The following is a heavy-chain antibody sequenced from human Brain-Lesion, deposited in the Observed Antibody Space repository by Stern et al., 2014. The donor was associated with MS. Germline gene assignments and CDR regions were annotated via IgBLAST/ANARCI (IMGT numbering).Heavy chain of an antibody. Sequence: EVQLVESGGGLVQPGGSLRLSCAASGFTFSDHFIDWVRQAPGKGLEWVGRIRNKANNYSTEYAASVKGRFTFSRDDSKNSLFVQMNSLRIEDTAIYYCARDNKVYGIDVLGQGTSVTVSS. D-gene: IGHD2/OR15-2a*01. CDR2: IRNKANNYST. J-gene: IGHJ6*02. CDR1: GFTFSDHF. V-gene: IGHV3-72*01. CDR3: ARDNKVYGIDV.